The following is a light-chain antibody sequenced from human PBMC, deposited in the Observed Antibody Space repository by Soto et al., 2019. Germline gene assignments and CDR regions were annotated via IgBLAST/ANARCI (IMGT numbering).Light chain of an antibody. CDR3: QQYGTSPWT. CDR1: QSVRSTS. Sequence: EIVLTQSPGTLSLSPGERATLSCSASQSVRSTSLAWYQQKPAQTPSLLIYGASSRATGIPDRFSGSGSGTDFTLTISRLEPEDFAVYYCQQYGTSPWTFGPGTKVDIK. CDR2: GAS. J-gene: IGKJ1*01. V-gene: IGKV3-20*01.